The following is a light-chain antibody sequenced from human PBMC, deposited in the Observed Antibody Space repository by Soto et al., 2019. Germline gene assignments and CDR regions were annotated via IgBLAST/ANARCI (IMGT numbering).Light chain of an antibody. Sequence: DIPMTQSPSSLSASVGDRVTITCRASQSSSNYLNWYQQKPGKAPKLLIYAASSLQSGVPSRFSGSGSGTDFTLTISSLQPEDFATYYCQQSYRTPYTFGQGTKLEIK. CDR3: QQSYRTPYT. J-gene: IGKJ2*01. CDR1: QSSSNY. V-gene: IGKV1-39*01. CDR2: AAS.